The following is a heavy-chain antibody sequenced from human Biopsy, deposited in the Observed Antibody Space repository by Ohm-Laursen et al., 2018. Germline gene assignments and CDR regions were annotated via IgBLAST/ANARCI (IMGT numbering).Heavy chain of an antibody. Sequence: SLRLSCAASGFTFSNYGMTWVRQAPGKGLEWVSSITGDGGSIHYADSVKGRFTISRDNSKNTLYMQMNSLRAEDMAVYYCARKYSGFDIWGQGTMVSVSS. CDR1: GFTFSNYG. CDR3: ARKYSGFDI. D-gene: IGHD5-12*01. V-gene: IGHV3-23*01. J-gene: IGHJ3*02. CDR2: ITGDGGSI.